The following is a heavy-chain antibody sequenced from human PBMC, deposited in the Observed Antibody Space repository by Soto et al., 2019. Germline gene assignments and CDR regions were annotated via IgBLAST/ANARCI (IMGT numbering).Heavy chain of an antibody. J-gene: IGHJ6*03. CDR3: ARAAGLSQYNYYINV. Sequence: QVQLVESGGGVVQPGRSLRLSCAASGFTFSSYGMHWVRQAPGKGLEWVAIISFDGSNRYYADSVKGRFTISRDSSKNTLYLQVNSLRAEDTAVYYCARAAGLSQYNYYINVWGKGTTVTGSS. CDR1: GFTFSSYG. D-gene: IGHD6-19*01. CDR2: ISFDGSNR. V-gene: IGHV3-33*01.